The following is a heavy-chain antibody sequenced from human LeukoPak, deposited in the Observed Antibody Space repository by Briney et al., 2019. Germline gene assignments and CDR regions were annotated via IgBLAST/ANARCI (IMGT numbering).Heavy chain of an antibody. CDR3: ASKGYCSSTSCYRRWFDP. CDR2: INPNSGGT. Sequence: ASVKVSCKASGYTFTGYYMHWVRQAPGQGLEWMGWINPNSGGTNYAQKFQGRVTMTRDTSISTAYMELSRLRSDDTAVYYCASKGYCSSTSCYRRWFDPWGQGTLVTVSS. J-gene: IGHJ5*02. V-gene: IGHV1-2*02. D-gene: IGHD2-2*01. CDR1: GYTFTGYY.